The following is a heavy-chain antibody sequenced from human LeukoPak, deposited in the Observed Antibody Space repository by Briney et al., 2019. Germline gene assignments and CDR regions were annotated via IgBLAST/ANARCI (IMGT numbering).Heavy chain of an antibody. D-gene: IGHD1/OR15-1a*01. J-gene: IGHJ4*02. V-gene: IGHV3-7*01. CDR1: GFTFSSYW. Sequence: GGSLRLSCAASGFTFSSYWMSWVRQAPGKGLEWVANIRQDGSVQNYVDSVKGRFTISRDNPTNSVYLQKSSLRDEDTAVYYSVVTTRSRGFDYWGQGTLVTVSS. CDR3: VVTTRSRGFDY. CDR2: IRQDGSVQ.